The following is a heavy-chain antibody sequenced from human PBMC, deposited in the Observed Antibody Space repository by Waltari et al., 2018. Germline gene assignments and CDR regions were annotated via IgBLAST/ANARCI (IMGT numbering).Heavy chain of an antibody. D-gene: IGHD5-12*01. J-gene: IGHJ4*02. Sequence: QVQLQGWGAGLLRPSKTLSLTCAVSGGSFSGYYWSWIRQSPGKGLEWIGDVNHGGDTNYSPSLESRVTISVDMSKNQFSLKMRSVTAADTAIYYCARAPGYKGYFDYWGRGTLVTVSS. CDR1: GGSFSGYY. CDR2: VNHGGDT. V-gene: IGHV4-34*01. CDR3: ARAPGYKGYFDY.